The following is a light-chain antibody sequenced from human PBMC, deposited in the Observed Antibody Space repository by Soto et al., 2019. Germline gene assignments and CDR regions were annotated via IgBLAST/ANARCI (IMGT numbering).Light chain of an antibody. J-gene: IGKJ2*01. Sequence: EIVMTQSPATLSVSPGERATLSCRASQSVSSNYLAWYQQKPGQAPRLLIYGASTRATGVPARFSGSGSGTEFTLTITSLQSEDFAVYYCQQYNSWPPVYTLGQGTKLEI. CDR2: GAS. CDR3: QQYNSWPPVYT. CDR1: QSVSSN. V-gene: IGKV3-15*01.